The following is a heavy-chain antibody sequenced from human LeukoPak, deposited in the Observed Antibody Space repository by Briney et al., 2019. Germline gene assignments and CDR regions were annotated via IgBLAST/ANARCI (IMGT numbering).Heavy chain of an antibody. D-gene: IGHD3-10*01. Sequence: SETLSLTCAVYDRSFRTYFWTWIRQLPGKGLEWIGETTYSESTSYNPSLKSRVTISVDTSKNQFSLKLTSVTAADTGLYYCARGGFYGSGRSTNYWGRRTPWSVSS. J-gene: IGHJ4*02. CDR1: DRSFRTYF. CDR2: TTYSEST. CDR3: ARGGFYGSGRSTNY. V-gene: IGHV4-34*01.